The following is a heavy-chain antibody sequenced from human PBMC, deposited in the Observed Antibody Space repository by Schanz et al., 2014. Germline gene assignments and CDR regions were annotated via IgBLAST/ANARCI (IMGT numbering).Heavy chain of an antibody. CDR2: INPSGGST. Sequence: QVQLVQSGAEVKKPGASVKVSCKAFGYSFTSYYIHWVRQAPGQGLEWMATINPSGGSTSFAQKFQGRVTMTRATSTSTVNMELTSLRSEDMAVYYCARDPYSASYFPSPPLYGLDVWGQGTTVTVSS. CDR1: GYSFTSYY. J-gene: IGHJ6*02. D-gene: IGHD1-26*01. CDR3: ARDPYSASYFPSPPLYGLDV. V-gene: IGHV1-46*01.